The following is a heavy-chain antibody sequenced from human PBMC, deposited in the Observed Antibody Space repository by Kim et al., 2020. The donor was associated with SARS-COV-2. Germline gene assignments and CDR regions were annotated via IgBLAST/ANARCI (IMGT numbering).Heavy chain of an antibody. CDR3: ARDLRGAFDI. CDR2: T. Sequence: TNANPSLKSRVTISVDTSKNQFSLKLSSVTAADTAVYYCARDLRGAFDIWGQGTMVTVSS. J-gene: IGHJ3*02. D-gene: IGHD3-16*01. V-gene: IGHV4-34*09.